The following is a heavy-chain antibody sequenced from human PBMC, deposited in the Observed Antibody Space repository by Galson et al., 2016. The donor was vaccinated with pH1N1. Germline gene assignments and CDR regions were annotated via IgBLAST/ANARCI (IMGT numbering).Heavy chain of an antibody. CDR3: ARVLAYSNSPFDAFDV. Sequence: SVKVSCKASGYNFNGHYIHWVRQAPGQGPEWMGWINANSGSTNFLQNFEGRVTMTRDTSRHTVYVEMRRLTSDDTAVYYCARVLAYSNSPFDAFDVWGQGTMVTVSS. V-gene: IGHV1-2*02. CDR1: GYNFNGHY. J-gene: IGHJ3*01. D-gene: IGHD3-16*01. CDR2: INANSGST.